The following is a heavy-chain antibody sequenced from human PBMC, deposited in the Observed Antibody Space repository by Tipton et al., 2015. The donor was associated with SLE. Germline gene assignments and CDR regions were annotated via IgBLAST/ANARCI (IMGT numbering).Heavy chain of an antibody. CDR2: INHSGST. J-gene: IGHJ4*02. D-gene: IGHD6-6*01. V-gene: IGHV4-34*01. Sequence: TLSLTCAVYGETFSGYYWSWIRQPPGKGLEWIGEINHSGSTNYNPSLKSRVIISVGTSKNQFSLKLNSVTAADTAVYYCARSPSSSPPYFDYWGQGTLVTVSS. CDR3: ARSPSSSPPYFDY. CDR1: GETFSGYY.